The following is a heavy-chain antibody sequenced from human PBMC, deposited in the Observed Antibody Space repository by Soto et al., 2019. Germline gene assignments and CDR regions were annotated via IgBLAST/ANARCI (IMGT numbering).Heavy chain of an antibody. V-gene: IGHV4-59*01. D-gene: IGHD3-9*01. Sequence: PSETLSLTCTVSGGSISSYYWSWIRQPPGKGLEWIGYIYYSGSTNYNPSLKSRVTISVDTSKNQFSLKLSSVTAADTAVYYCAREILTGYYGWFDPWGQGTLVAVSS. CDR3: AREILTGYYGWFDP. CDR1: GGSISSYY. J-gene: IGHJ5*02. CDR2: IYYSGST.